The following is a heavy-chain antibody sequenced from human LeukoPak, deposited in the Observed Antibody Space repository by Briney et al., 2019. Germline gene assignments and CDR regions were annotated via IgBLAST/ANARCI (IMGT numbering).Heavy chain of an antibody. J-gene: IGHJ3*02. Sequence: SETLSLTCTVSGGSISSYYWSWIRQPPGKGLEWIGYIYYSGSTNYNPSLKSRVTISVDTSKNQFSLKLSSVTAADTAVYYCARDGSDSSGWYNAFDIWGQGTMVNVSS. V-gene: IGHV4-59*01. CDR2: IYYSGST. CDR1: GGSISSYY. CDR3: ARDGSDSSGWYNAFDI. D-gene: IGHD6-19*01.